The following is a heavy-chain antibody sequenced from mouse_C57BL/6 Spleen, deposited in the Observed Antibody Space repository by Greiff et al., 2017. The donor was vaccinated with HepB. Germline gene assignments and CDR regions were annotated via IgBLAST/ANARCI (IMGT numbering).Heavy chain of an antibody. CDR1: GFTFSDYY. CDR2: INYDGSST. V-gene: IGHV5-16*01. J-gene: IGHJ4*01. CDR3: ARGEIYYGNYAGYYAMDY. D-gene: IGHD2-1*01. Sequence: EVKLVESEGGLVQPGSSMKLSCTASGFTFSDYYMAWVRQVPEKGLEWVANINYDGSSTYYLDSLKSRFIISRDNAKNILYLQMSSLKSEDTATYYCARGEIYYGNYAGYYAMDYWGQGTSVTVSS.